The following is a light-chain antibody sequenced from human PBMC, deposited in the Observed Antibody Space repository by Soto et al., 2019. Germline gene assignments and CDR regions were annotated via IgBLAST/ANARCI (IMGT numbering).Light chain of an antibody. V-gene: IGKV1-5*03. J-gene: IGKJ1*01. CDR2: KAS. CDR3: QQYNTYSPT. CDR1: QSISSW. Sequence: DIQMTQSPSTLSASVGDRVTSTCRASQSISSWLAWYQQKPGKAPNLLIYKASSLESGVPSRFSGSGSGTEFTLTISSLQPDDFATYYCQQYNTYSPTFGQGTKV.